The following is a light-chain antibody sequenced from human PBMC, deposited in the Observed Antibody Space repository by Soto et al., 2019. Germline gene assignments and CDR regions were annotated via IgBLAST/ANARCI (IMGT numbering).Light chain of an antibody. CDR2: GAS. CDR1: QSVRNN. Sequence: IVMTQSPATLSVSPGERATLSCRASQSVRNNLAWYQQKRGQAPRLLIYGASTRATGFPARLSGSGSGTEFTLTISSLQSEDFAVYYCQQYNDWWTFGQGTKVDIK. CDR3: QQYNDWWT. V-gene: IGKV3-15*01. J-gene: IGKJ1*01.